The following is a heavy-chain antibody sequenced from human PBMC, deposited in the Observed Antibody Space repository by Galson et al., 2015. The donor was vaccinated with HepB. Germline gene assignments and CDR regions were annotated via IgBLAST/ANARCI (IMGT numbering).Heavy chain of an antibody. Sequence: SVKVSCKASGYTFTSYSISWVRQAPEQGLEWMGWISAYNGNTNYAQKLQGRVTMTTDTSTSTAYMALRSLRSDDTAVYYCARVGRSYFYFDYWGQGTLVTVSS. CDR2: ISAYNGNT. V-gene: IGHV1-18*01. CDR1: GYTFTSYS. J-gene: IGHJ4*02. CDR3: ARVGRSYFYFDY. D-gene: IGHD1-26*01.